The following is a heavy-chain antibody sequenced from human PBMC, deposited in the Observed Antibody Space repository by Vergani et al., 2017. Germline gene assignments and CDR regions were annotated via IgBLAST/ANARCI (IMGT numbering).Heavy chain of an antibody. J-gene: IGHJ6*03. D-gene: IGHD3-3*01. Sequence: QVQLQQWAAGRLKPSETLSLTCAVYGGSFIGYYWSWIRQPPGRGLEWIGEINHSGSTNYNPSLKSRVTISVDTSKNQFSLKLSSVTAADTAVYYCARGPLGFWNGYYPGDYYIDVWGKGTTVTVSS. CDR3: ARGPLGFWNGYYPGDYYIDV. CDR1: GGSFIGYY. V-gene: IGHV4-34*01. CDR2: INHSGST.